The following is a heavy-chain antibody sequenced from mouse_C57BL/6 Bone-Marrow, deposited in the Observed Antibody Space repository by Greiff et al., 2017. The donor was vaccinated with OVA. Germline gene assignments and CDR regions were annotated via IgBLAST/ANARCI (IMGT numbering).Heavy chain of an antibody. CDR3: ARSNYGSSYWYFDV. V-gene: IGHV1-55*01. CDR1: GFNIKDYY. J-gene: IGHJ1*03. D-gene: IGHD1-1*01. Sequence: QVQLKESGAELVKPGASVKLSCTASGFNIKDYYMHWVKQRPGQGLEWIGDIYPGSGSTNYNEKFKSKATLTVDTSSSTAYMQLSSLTSEDSAVYYCARSNYGSSYWYFDVWGTGTTVTVSS. CDR2: IYPGSGST.